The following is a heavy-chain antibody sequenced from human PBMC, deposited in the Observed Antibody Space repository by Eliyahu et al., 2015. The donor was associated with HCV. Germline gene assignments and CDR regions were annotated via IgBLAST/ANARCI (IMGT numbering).Heavy chain of an antibody. CDR1: GYIXTDYW. V-gene: IGHV5-10-1*03. J-gene: IGHJ6*02. D-gene: IGHD4-17*01. Sequence: EVQLVQSGAEVKKPGESLRISCKASGYIXTDYWXSWVRQMPGKGXEWVGYFDPTNSXSHLGSSFQXHVSISVDSSVSTAYLQWSSLEASDAALYYCARHDWGDYISGVDVWGQGTTVTVTS. CDR3: ARHDWGDYISGVDV. CDR2: FDPTNSXS.